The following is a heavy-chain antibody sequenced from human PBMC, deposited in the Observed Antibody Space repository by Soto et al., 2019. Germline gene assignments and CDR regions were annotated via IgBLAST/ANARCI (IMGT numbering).Heavy chain of an antibody. CDR3: ARGYGYDPHFDY. J-gene: IGHJ4*02. CDR2: IYHSGST. CDR1: GGSISSGGYS. Sequence: NLSETLSLTCAVSGGSISSGGYSWSWIRQPPGKGLEWIGYIYHSGSTYYNPSLKSRVTISVDRSKNQFSLKLSSVTAADTAVYYCARGYGYDPHFDYWGQGTLVKVSS. V-gene: IGHV4-30-2*01. D-gene: IGHD5-18*01.